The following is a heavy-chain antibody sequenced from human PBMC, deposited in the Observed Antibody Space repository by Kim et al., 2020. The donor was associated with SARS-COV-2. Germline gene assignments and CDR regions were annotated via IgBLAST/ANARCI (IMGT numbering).Heavy chain of an antibody. Sequence: DAVKGRFTISRDNSKNTLYLQMNSLRAEDTAVYYCAKLDSRVLLWFGELSWGQGTLVTVSS. J-gene: IGHJ4*02. CDR3: AKLDSRVLLWFGELS. V-gene: IGHV3-23*01. D-gene: IGHD3-10*01.